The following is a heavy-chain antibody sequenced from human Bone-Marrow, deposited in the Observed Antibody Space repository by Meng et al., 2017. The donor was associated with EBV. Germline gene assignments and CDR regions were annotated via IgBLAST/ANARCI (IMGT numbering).Heavy chain of an antibody. CDR2: ISSTATYI. D-gene: IGHD3-10*01. CDR1: GFPFSSYN. J-gene: IGHJ4*02. V-gene: IGHV3-21*01. CDR3: VRGYYGSGSPPGGY. Sequence: EVQLVESGGGVVKPGGSLRLSGAPSGFPFSSYNMNWVRQAPGKGLEWVSSISSTATYIYYADSVKGRFTISRDDAKNSLYLQMNSLRGEDTAVYYCVRGYYGSGSPPGGYWGQGTLVTVSS.